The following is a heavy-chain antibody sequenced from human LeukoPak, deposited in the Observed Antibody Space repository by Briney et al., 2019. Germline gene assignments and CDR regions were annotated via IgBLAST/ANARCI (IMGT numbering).Heavy chain of an antibody. V-gene: IGHV5-51*01. Sequence: GESLKISCTASGYSFTKYWIAWVRQMPGAGLEWMGTIYPGDSDARYSPAFQGQFTLSVDRSTTTAYLQWPSLKASDTAMYYCARPYSTGIRDAYDMWGQGTMVIVSS. CDR1: GYSFTKYW. CDR2: IYPGDSDA. J-gene: IGHJ3*02. CDR3: ARPYSTGIRDAYDM. D-gene: IGHD2/OR15-2a*01.